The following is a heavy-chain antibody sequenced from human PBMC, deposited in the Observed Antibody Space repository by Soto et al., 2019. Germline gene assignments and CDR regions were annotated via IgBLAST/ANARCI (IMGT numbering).Heavy chain of an antibody. CDR1: GFTFDDYA. Sequence: EVQVVESGGGLVQPGRSLRLSCEASGFTFDDYAMHWVRQAPGKGLEWLSGISWNSGSIGYADSVKGRFTISRDNAKNSLYLQMNSLRAEDTALYYCAKGGPAYFDWSLTNFDYWGQGTLVTVSS. J-gene: IGHJ4*02. CDR3: AKGGPAYFDWSLTNFDY. V-gene: IGHV3-9*01. CDR2: ISWNSGSI. D-gene: IGHD3-9*01.